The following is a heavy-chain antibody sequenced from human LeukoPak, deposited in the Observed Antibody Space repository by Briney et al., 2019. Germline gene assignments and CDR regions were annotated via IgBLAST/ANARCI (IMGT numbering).Heavy chain of an antibody. V-gene: IGHV3-48*01. J-gene: IGHJ5*02. CDR3: ASATTSYSSGWLIEQT. CDR2: ISSSSSTI. D-gene: IGHD6-19*01. CDR1: GFTFSSYS. Sequence: SGGSLRLSCAASGFTFSSYSMNWVRQAPGKGLEWVSYISSSSSTIYYADSVKGRFTISRDNAKNSLYLQMNSLRAEDTAVYYCASATTSYSSGWLIEQTWGQGTLVTVSS.